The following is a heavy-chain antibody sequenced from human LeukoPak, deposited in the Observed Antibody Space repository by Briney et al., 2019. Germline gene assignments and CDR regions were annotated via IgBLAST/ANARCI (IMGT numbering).Heavy chain of an antibody. CDR1: GFTFNTFA. CDR3: AKGPIITSGGIVFIAYFDY. CDR2: ISASGDKT. Sequence: GGSLRLSCAVSGFTFNTFAMSWVRQAPGKGLEWISAISASGDKTYYADSVKGRSTISRDNSKNTLLLQMNSLRAEDTAVYYCAKGPIITSGGIVFIAYFDYWGQGTQVTVSS. J-gene: IGHJ4*02. D-gene: IGHD3-16*02. V-gene: IGHV3-23*01.